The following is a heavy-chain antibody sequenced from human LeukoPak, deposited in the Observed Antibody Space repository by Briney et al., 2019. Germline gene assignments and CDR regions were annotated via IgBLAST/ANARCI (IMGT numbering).Heavy chain of an antibody. V-gene: IGHV3-30*01. Sequence: PGESLRLSCAASGLTVSIYTMHWVRQASGKGLEWVALISYDGTNKYYADSVKGRFTISRDNSKSTLYLQMNSLRAEDTAVYYCARAVGDCSGGSCSSELDYWGQGALVTVSS. J-gene: IGHJ4*02. CDR3: ARAVGDCSGGSCSSELDY. CDR2: ISYDGTNK. D-gene: IGHD2-15*01. CDR1: GLTVSIYT.